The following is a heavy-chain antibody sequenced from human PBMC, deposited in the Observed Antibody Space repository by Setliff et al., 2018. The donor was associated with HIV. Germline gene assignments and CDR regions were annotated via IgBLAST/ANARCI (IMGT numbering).Heavy chain of an antibody. D-gene: IGHD3-16*01. CDR3: TRAPGGGKDYFAY. Sequence: SETLSLTCAVSGGSISDDKWWDWVRQPPGKGLEWIGEVYHTGRTNYDSSLKSRVTMSVDKTKNEFSLKMTSVTAADTAVYYCTRAPGGGKDYFAYWGRGILVTVSS. CDR1: GGSISDDKW. V-gene: IGHV4-4*02. J-gene: IGHJ4*02. CDR2: VYHTGRT.